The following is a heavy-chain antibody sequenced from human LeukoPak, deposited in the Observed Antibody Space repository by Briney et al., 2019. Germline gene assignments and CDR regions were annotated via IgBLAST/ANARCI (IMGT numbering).Heavy chain of an antibody. J-gene: IGHJ6*02. Sequence: ASVKASCKASGYTFTSYDINWVRQATGQGLEWMGWMNPNSGNTGYAQKFQGRVTMTRNTSISTAYMELSSLRSEDTAVYYCARVGYYDSSGYYYEYYYYGMDVWGQGTTVTVSS. CDR2: MNPNSGNT. CDR3: ARVGYYDSSGYYYEYYYYGMDV. D-gene: IGHD3-22*01. CDR1: GYTFTSYD. V-gene: IGHV1-8*01.